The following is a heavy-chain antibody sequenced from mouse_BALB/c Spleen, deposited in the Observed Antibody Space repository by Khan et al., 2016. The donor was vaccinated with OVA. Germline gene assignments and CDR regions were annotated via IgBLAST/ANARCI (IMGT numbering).Heavy chain of an antibody. CDR1: GYTFTTYW. V-gene: IGHV1-7*01. CDR2: ITPSTGYT. D-gene: IGHD2-3*01. J-gene: IGHJ3*01. CDR3: ARAIFDGYPPFAY. Sequence: QVQLQQSGAELAKPGASVKMSCKASGYTFTTYWMHRVKQRPGQGLEWIGYITPSTGYTEYNQKFKDKATLTSDKSSSTAYMQLSSLTSEDSAVYYCARAIFDGYPPFAYWGQGTLVTVSA.